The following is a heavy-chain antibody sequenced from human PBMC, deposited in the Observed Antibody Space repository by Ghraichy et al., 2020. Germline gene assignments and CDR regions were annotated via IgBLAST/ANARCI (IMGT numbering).Heavy chain of an antibody. D-gene: IGHD4-11*01. Sequence: SETLSLTCTVSGGSISSGGYYWSWIRQHPGKGLEWIGYIYYSGSTYYNPSLKSRVTISVDTSKNQFSLKLSSVTAADTAVYYCARDMKAVTQRNYYYYYGMDVWGQGTTVTVSS. CDR1: GGSISSGGYY. CDR2: IYYSGST. CDR3: ARDMKAVTQRNYYYYYGMDV. V-gene: IGHV4-31*03. J-gene: IGHJ6*02.